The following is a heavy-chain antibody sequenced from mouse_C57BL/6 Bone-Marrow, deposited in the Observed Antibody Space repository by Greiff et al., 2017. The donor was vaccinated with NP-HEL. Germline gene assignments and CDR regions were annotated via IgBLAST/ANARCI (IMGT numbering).Heavy chain of an antibody. J-gene: IGHJ2*01. CDR2: IDPSDSYT. Sequence: VQLQQPGAELVRPGTSVKLSCKASGYTFTSYWMHWVKQRPGQGLEWIGVIDPSDSYTNYNQKFKGKATLTVDTSSSTAYMQLSSLTSEDSAVYYCARYGRYGNYLYDWGQGTTLTVSA. CDR3: ARYGRYGNYLYD. D-gene: IGHD2-1*01. CDR1: GYTFTSYW. V-gene: IGHV1-59*01.